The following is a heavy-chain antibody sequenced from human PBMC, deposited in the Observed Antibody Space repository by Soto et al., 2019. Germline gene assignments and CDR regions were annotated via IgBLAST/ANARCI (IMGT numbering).Heavy chain of an antibody. Sequence: GASVKVSCKGSGYTYTSYYMHWVRQAPGQGLEWMGWINPNSGGTNYAQKFQGWVTMTRDTSISTAYMELSRLRSDDTAVYYCARDIKIEGAADYWGQGTLVTDSA. CDR1: GYTYTSYY. V-gene: IGHV1-2*04. CDR3: ARDIKIEGAADY. J-gene: IGHJ4*02. D-gene: IGHD1-26*01. CDR2: INPNSGGT.